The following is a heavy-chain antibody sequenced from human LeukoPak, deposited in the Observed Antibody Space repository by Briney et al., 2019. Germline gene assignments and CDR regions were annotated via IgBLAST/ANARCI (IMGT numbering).Heavy chain of an antibody. V-gene: IGHV3-66*01. CDR1: GFTVSSNY. J-gene: IGHJ4*02. CDR2: IYSGGST. Sequence: GGSLRLSCAASGFTVSSNYMSWVRQAPGKGLEWVSVIYSGGSTYYADSVKGRFTISRDNSKNTLYLQMNSLRAEDTAVYYCASLEYSSSWYNDYWGQGTLVTVSS. D-gene: IGHD6-13*01. CDR3: ASLEYSSSWYNDY.